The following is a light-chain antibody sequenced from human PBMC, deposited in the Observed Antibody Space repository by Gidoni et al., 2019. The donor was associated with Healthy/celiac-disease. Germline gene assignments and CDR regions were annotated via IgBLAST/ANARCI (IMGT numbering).Light chain of an antibody. CDR1: QSVSSY. Sequence: EIVLTQSPATLSLSPGERATLSCRASQSVSSYLAWYQQKPGQAPRLLIYDASNRATGIPARFSGSGSGTDFTLTISSLEPKDFAVYYCQQRSNSLTFGGXTKVEIK. V-gene: IGKV3-11*01. CDR2: DAS. CDR3: QQRSNSLT. J-gene: IGKJ4*01.